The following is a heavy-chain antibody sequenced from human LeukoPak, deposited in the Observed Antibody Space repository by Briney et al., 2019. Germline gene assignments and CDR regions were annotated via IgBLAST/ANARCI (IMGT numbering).Heavy chain of an antibody. CDR3: ARDPQGRGYYYYGMDV. V-gene: IGHV1-69*04. CDR2: IIPIFGIA. J-gene: IGHJ6*02. Sequence: SLKVSCKASGGSFSSYAISWVRQAPGQGLEWMGRIIPIFGIANYAQKFQGRVTITADKSTSTAYMELSSLRSEDTAVYYCARDPQGRGYYYYGMDVWGQGTTVTVSS. CDR1: GGSFSSYA.